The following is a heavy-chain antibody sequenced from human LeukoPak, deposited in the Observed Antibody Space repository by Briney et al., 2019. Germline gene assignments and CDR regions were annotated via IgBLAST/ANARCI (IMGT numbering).Heavy chain of an antibody. V-gene: IGHV3-21*01. J-gene: IGHJ4*02. Sequence: GGSLRLSXAASGFTFSSYSMNWVRQAPGKGLEWVSSISSSSSYIYYADSVKGRFTISRDNAKNSLYLQMNSLRAEDTAVYYCARGGFSHYFDYWGQGTLVTVSS. CDR3: ARGGFSHYFDY. CDR2: ISSSSSYI. CDR1: GFTFSSYS. D-gene: IGHD3-16*01.